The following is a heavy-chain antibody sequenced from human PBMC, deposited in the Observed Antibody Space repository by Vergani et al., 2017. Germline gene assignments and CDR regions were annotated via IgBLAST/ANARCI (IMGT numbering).Heavy chain of an antibody. CDR3: ARRAYYDILTGYDWFDP. Sequence: QVQLVQSGAEVKKPGSSVKVSCKASGGTFSSYAISWVRQAPGQGLEWMGGIIPIFGTAHYAQKFQGRVTITADESTSTAYMELSSLRSEDTAVYYCARRAYYDILTGYDWFDPWGQGTLGTVSS. J-gene: IGHJ5*02. D-gene: IGHD3-9*01. CDR2: IIPIFGTA. V-gene: IGHV1-69*12. CDR1: GGTFSSYA.